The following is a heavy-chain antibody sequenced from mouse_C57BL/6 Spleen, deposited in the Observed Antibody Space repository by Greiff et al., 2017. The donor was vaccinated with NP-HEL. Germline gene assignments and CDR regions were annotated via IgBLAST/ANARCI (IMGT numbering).Heavy chain of an antibody. CDR2: IHPNSGST. J-gene: IGHJ3*01. D-gene: IGHD1-1*01. CDR3: ASEDYYGSSPVAY. Sequence: QVQLQQPGAELVKPGASVKLSCKASGYTFTSYWMHWVKQRPGQGLEWIGMIHPNSGSTNYNEKFKSKATLTVDKSSSTAYMQLSSLTSEDSAVYDCASEDYYGSSPVAYWGQGTLVTVSA. CDR1: GYTFTSYW. V-gene: IGHV1-64*01.